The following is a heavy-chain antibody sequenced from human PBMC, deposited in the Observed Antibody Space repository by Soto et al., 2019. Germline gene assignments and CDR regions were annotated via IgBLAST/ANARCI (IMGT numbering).Heavy chain of an antibody. CDR2: IGRTGTTK. V-gene: IGHV3-11*01. D-gene: IGHD2-15*01. CDR3: ARESDYSHFDY. Sequence: PGGSLGLSCAASGFSFSDYYMNWVRQAPGKGLEWISYIGRTGTTKYYADSVKGRFSIFRDNAKNSVSLQMNSLRADDTAVYYCARESDYSHFDYWGQGALVTVSS. CDR1: GFSFSDYY. J-gene: IGHJ4*02.